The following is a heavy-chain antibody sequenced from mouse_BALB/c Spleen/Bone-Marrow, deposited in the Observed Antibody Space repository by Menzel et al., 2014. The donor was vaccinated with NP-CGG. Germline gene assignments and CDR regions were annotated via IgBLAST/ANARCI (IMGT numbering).Heavy chain of an antibody. CDR1: GYTFTSSW. Sequence: QVQLQQSASVLVRPGASVKLSCKASGYTFTSSWMHWAKQRPGQGLEWIGEIHPNSGNTNYNEKFKGKATLTVDTSSTTAYVDLSSLTSEDSAVYYCARGDPYYRYSDYWGQGTTLTVSS. V-gene: IGHV1S130*01. CDR2: IHPNSGNT. CDR3: ARGDPYYRYSDY. J-gene: IGHJ2*01. D-gene: IGHD2-14*01.